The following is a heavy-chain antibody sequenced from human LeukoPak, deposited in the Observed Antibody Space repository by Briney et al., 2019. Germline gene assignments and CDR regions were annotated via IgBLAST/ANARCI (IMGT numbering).Heavy chain of an antibody. D-gene: IGHD3-10*01. CDR3: ARDRGVLWFGDLYGMDV. J-gene: IGHJ6*04. CDR1: GFTVSSNY. Sequence: GGSLRLSCAASGFTVSSNYMSWVRQAPGKGLEWVSVIYSGGSTYYADSVKGRFTISRDNAKNSLYLQMNSLRAEDTAVYYCARDRGVLWFGDLYGMDVWGKGTTVTVSS. CDR2: IYSGGST. V-gene: IGHV3-53*01.